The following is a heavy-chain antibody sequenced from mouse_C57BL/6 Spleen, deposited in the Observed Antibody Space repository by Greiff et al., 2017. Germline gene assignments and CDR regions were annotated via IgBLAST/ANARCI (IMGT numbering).Heavy chain of an antibody. V-gene: IGHV1-53*01. CDR1: GYTFTSYW. J-gene: IGHJ2*01. Sequence: QVQLQQPGTELVKPGASVKLSCKASGYTFTSYWMHWVKQRPGQGLEWIGNINPSNGGTNYNEKFKSKATLTVDKSSSTAYMQLSSLTSEDSAIYDCARVAVITTEVATFDYWGQGTTLTVSS. CDR3: ARVAVITTEVATFDY. CDR2: INPSNGGT. D-gene: IGHD1-1*01.